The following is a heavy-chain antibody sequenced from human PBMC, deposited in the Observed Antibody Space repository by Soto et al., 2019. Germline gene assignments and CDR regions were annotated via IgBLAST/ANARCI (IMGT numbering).Heavy chain of an antibody. CDR1: GFTFRNYA. D-gene: IGHD6-19*01. V-gene: IGHV3-23*01. CDR2: ISGSADST. J-gene: IGHJ4*02. Sequence: EVQLLESGGNSVQPGGSLRLSCAASGFTFRNYAMTWVRQAPGRGLEWVSLISGSADSTFYADSLKGRFTIPRDNSKSTLYLQVNSLRAEDSAIYYCARVYSSGWYLGYYFDYWGQGTLVTVSS. CDR3: ARVYSSGWYLGYYFDY.